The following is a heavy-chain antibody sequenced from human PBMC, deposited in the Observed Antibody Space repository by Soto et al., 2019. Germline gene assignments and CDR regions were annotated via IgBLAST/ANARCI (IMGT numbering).Heavy chain of an antibody. Sequence: PGGSLRLSCAASGFPFGENAMSWVRQAPGKGLEWVSGISDSGATTYYADSVRGRFTISRDNSMNTLYLQMKSLRAEDSASYYCAKEDTRRDPLYYWGQGALVTASS. J-gene: IGHJ4*02. CDR3: AKEDTRRDPLYY. D-gene: IGHD2-15*01. CDR2: ISDSGATT. CDR1: GFPFGENA. V-gene: IGHV3-23*01.